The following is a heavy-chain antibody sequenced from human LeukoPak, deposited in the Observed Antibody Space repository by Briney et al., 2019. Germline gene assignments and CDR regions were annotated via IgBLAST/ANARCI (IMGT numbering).Heavy chain of an antibody. CDR3: ARGYYPPRWYFDL. J-gene: IGHJ2*01. Sequence: PSETLSLTCALYGGSFSSYSWSWTWIRQTPEKGLEWIGEIIEKGNANYNPSLKSRVTIDLDTSKNQFSLKLTSMTAADTAMYYCARGYYPPRWYFDLRGRGTLVTVSS. D-gene: IGHD3-10*01. CDR2: IIEKGNA. CDR1: GGSFSSYS. V-gene: IGHV4-34*01.